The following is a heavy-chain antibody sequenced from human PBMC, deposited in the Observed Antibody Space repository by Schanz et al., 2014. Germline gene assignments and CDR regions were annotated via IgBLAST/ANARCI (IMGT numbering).Heavy chain of an antibody. V-gene: IGHV3-53*01. Sequence: EVQLVESGGGLIQPGGYLRLSCAVSGFTVNTNYMSWVRQAPGKGLEWISSMYINSGSTQYADSVKGRFIISRDSSKKTLLLQMNRLRAEDTAVYFCARDGGRDGYNLAFDVWGQGTLVTVSS. J-gene: IGHJ3*01. D-gene: IGHD5-12*01. CDR1: GFTVNTNY. CDR3: ARDGGRDGYNLAFDV. CDR2: MYINSGST.